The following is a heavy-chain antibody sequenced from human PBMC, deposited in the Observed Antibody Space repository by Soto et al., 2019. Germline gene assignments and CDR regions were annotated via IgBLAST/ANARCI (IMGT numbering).Heavy chain of an antibody. CDR3: ARIGGWYDIDF. V-gene: IGHV4-61*01. J-gene: IGHJ4*02. CDR1: GGSVSSGSFH. Sequence: SETLSHTCIVSGGSVSSGSFHWIWIRQPPGKGLQFIGSIFYNGTANYSPSLKNRVSISIDTSQSQFFLQLISVAAADTAVYYCARIGGWYDIDFWGQGSLVTVSS. D-gene: IGHD6-19*01. CDR2: IFYNGTA.